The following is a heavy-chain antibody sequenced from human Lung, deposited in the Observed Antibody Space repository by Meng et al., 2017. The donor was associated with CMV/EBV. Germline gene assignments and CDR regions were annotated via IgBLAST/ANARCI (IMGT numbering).Heavy chain of an antibody. CDR1: YS. CDR2: ISSSSSYI. J-gene: IGHJ5*02. D-gene: IGHD3-22*01. CDR3: ARTSLEGHYYDSSGYYGNCFDP. V-gene: IGHV3-21*01. Sequence: YSMNWVRQAPGKGLEWVSSISSSSSYIYYADSVKGRFTISRDNAKNSLYLQMNSLRAEDTAVYYCARTSLEGHYYDSSGYYGNCFDPWGQGTLATVSS.